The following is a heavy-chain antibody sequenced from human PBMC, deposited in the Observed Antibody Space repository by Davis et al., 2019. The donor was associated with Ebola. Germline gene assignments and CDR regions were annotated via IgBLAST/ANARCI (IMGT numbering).Heavy chain of an antibody. Sequence: GGSLRLSCAASGFTFSSYGMHWVRQAPGKGLEWVSSISSSSSYIYYADSVKGRFTISRDNAKNSLYLQMNSLRAEDTAVYYCASAPTITMIVGNGYYFDYWGQGTLVTVSS. CDR2: ISSSSSYI. D-gene: IGHD3-22*01. CDR3: ASAPTITMIVGNGYYFDY. J-gene: IGHJ4*02. CDR1: GFTFSSYG. V-gene: IGHV3-21*01.